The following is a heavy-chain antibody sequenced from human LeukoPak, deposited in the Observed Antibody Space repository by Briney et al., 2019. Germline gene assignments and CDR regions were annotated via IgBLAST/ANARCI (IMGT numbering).Heavy chain of an antibody. CDR1: GFTFSSYG. CDR2: ISYDGSNK. J-gene: IGHJ4*02. Sequence: GRSLRLSCAASGFTFSSYGTHWVRQAPGKGLEWVAVISYDGSNKYYADSVKGRFTISRDNSKNTLYLQMNSLRAEDTAVYYCAKVERIVVVPAAIDYWGQGTLVTVSS. CDR3: AKVERIVVVPAAIDY. V-gene: IGHV3-30*18. D-gene: IGHD2-2*01.